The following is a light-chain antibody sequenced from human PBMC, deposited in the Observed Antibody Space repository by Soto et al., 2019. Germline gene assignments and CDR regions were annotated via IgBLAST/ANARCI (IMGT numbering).Light chain of an antibody. Sequence: DNQMTQSPSTLSASVGDRVTITCRASQSISSWLAWYQQKPGKAPKLLIYKASSLESGVPSRFSGSGSGTEFTLTISSLQPDDFATYYCQQYNSYSWTFGQRTKVDI. CDR2: KAS. CDR1: QSISSW. J-gene: IGKJ1*01. CDR3: QQYNSYSWT. V-gene: IGKV1-5*03.